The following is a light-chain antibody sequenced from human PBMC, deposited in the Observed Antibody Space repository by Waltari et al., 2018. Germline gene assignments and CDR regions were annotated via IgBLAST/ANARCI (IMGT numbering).Light chain of an antibody. Sequence: AIRMTQSPSSLSASTGARVTITFRASQGISRYLAWYQQKPGKAPKLLIYAASTLQSGVPSRFSGSGSGTDFTLTISCLQSEDFATYYCQQYYSYPWTFGQGTKVEIK. J-gene: IGKJ1*01. CDR2: AAS. CDR1: QGISRY. V-gene: IGKV1-8*01. CDR3: QQYYSYPWT.